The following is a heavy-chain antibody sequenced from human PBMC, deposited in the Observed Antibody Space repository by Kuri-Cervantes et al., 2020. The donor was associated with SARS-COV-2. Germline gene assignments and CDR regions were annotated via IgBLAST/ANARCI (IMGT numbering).Heavy chain of an antibody. Sequence: GSLRLSCAVYGGSFSGYYWSWIRQPPGKGLEWIGEINHSGSTNYNPSLKSRVTISVDTSKNQFSLQLNSVTPEDTAVYYCARDLRWWGGSAFDIWGQGTMVTVSS. CDR1: GGSFSGYY. J-gene: IGHJ3*02. D-gene: IGHD2-15*01. V-gene: IGHV4-34*01. CDR3: ARDLRWWGGSAFDI. CDR2: INHSGST.